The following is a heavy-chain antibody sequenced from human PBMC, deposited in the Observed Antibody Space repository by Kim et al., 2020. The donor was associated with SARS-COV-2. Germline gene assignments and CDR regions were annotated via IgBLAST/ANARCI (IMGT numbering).Heavy chain of an antibody. CDR2: INHSGST. CDR1: GGSFSGYY. D-gene: IGHD5-12*01. CDR3: ARGTQWLRFSRFDP. Sequence: SETLSLTCAVYGGSFSGYYWSWIRQPPGKGLEWIGEINHSGSTNYNPSLKSRVTISVDTSKNQFSLKLSSVTAADTAVYYCARGTQWLRFSRFDPWGQG. V-gene: IGHV4-34*01. J-gene: IGHJ5*02.